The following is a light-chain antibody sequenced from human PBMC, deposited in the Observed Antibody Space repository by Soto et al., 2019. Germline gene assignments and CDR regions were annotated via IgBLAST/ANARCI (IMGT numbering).Light chain of an antibody. Sequence: EVVLTQSPAALSVSPGERATLSCRASQSVSSNLAWYQQKPGQAPRLLIYGASTRATGIPARFSGSGSGTEFTLTISSLQSEDFAIYYCQQYTNWPPYTLGQGTRLEI. CDR2: GAS. CDR1: QSVSSN. CDR3: QQYTNWPPYT. V-gene: IGKV3-15*01. J-gene: IGKJ5*01.